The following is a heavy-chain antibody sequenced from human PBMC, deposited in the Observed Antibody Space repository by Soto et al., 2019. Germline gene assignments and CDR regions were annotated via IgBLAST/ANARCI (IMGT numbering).Heavy chain of an antibody. J-gene: IGHJ4*02. Sequence: EVQLLESGGGSVQPGGSLRLSCAASGFTFSTYAMSWVRQAPGKGLEWVSAISTSVGSTYYTDSVKGRFTISRDNSKNTLYLQMNSLRAEDTAVYYCARDHSSSWYYFDYWGQGTLVTVSS. CDR2: ISTSVGST. D-gene: IGHD6-13*01. CDR3: ARDHSSSWYYFDY. CDR1: GFTFSTYA. V-gene: IGHV3-23*01.